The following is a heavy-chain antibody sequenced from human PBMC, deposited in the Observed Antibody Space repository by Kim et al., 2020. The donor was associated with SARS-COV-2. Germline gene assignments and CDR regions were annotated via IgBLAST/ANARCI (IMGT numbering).Heavy chain of an antibody. J-gene: IGHJ4*02. CDR3: ARGQWLDN. D-gene: IGHD6-19*01. V-gene: IGHV6-1*01. Sequence: KWYNDYAVSVKSRITINPDTSKNQFSLQLNAVTPEDTAVYYCARGQWLDNWGQGTLVTVSS. CDR2: KWYN.